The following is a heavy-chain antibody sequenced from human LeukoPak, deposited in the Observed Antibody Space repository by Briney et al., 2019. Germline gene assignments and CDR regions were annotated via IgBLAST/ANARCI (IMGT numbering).Heavy chain of an antibody. Sequence: ASETLSLTCTVSGGSISSYYWSWIRQPPGKGLEWIGYIYYSGSTNYNPSLKSRVTISVDTSKNQFSLKLSSVTAADTAVYYCARERVDTAMVTTRRFDYWGQGTLVTVSS. CDR3: ARERVDTAMVTTRRFDY. CDR2: IYYSGST. J-gene: IGHJ4*02. V-gene: IGHV4-59*01. CDR1: GGSISSYY. D-gene: IGHD5-18*01.